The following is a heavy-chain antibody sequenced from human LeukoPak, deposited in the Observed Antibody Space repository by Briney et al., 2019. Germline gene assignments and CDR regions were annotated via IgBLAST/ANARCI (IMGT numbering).Heavy chain of an antibody. D-gene: IGHD7-27*01. Sequence: GGSLRLSCAASGFTFGSYEMNWVRQAPGKGLEWVSYISSSGSTIYYADSVKGRFTISRDNAKNSLYLQMNSLRAEDTAVYYCARIQTGDFDYWGQGTLVTVSS. J-gene: IGHJ4*02. CDR3: ARIQTGDFDY. V-gene: IGHV3-48*03. CDR1: GFTFGSYE. CDR2: ISSSGSTI.